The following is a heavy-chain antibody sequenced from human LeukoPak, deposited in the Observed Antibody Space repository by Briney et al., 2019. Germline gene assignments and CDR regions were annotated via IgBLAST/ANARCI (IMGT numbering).Heavy chain of an antibody. CDR2: IYYSGST. V-gene: IGHV4-39*07. J-gene: IGHJ4*02. CDR1: GGSISSSSYY. Sequence: KPSETLSLTCTVSGGSISSSSYYWGWIRQPPGKGLEWIGSIYYSGSTYYNPSLKSRVTISVDTSKNQFSLKLSSVSAADTAVYYCARDVVAAAGTWDYWGQGTLVTASS. D-gene: IGHD6-13*01. CDR3: ARDVVAAAGTWDY.